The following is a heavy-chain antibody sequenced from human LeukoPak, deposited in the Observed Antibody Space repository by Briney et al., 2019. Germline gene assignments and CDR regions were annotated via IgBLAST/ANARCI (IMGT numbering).Heavy chain of an antibody. J-gene: IGHJ3*01. CDR3: ARDPNGDYIGAFEF. CDR1: GFTFSNYA. D-gene: IGHD4-17*01. V-gene: IGHV3-23*01. Sequence: GGSLRLSCAASGFTFSNYAVMWVRQAPGHGLEWVLAITIVVAPRYADSVKGRFTISRDNSKNTLYLQMNSLRAEDTAQYSCARDPNGDYIGAFEFWGQGTGVTVSS. CDR2: ITIVVAP.